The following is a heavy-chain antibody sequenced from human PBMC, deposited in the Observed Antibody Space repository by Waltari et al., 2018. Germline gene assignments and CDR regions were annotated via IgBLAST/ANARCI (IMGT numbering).Heavy chain of an antibody. Sequence: QVQLQQWGAGLLKPSETLSLTCAVYGGSFRGYYWSWIRQPPGKGLEWIGEINHSGSTNYNPSLKSRVTISVDTSKNQFSLKLSSVTAADTAVYYCARGIAAAGTGYWGQGTLVTVSS. CDR3: ARGIAAAGTGY. J-gene: IGHJ4*02. D-gene: IGHD6-13*01. CDR1: GGSFRGYY. CDR2: INHSGST. V-gene: IGHV4-34*01.